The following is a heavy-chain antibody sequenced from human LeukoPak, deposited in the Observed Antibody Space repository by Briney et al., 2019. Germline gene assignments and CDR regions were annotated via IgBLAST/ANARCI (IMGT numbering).Heavy chain of an antibody. CDR2: IYYSGST. J-gene: IGHJ4*02. CDR1: GGSISSHY. D-gene: IGHD1-1*01. Sequence: PSETLSLTCTVSGGSISSHYWSWIRQPPGKGLEWIGYIYYSGSTNYNPSLKSRVTISVDTSKNQFSLKLSSVTAADTAVYYCARGGVQGLDYWGQGTPVTVSS. CDR3: ARGGVQGLDY. V-gene: IGHV4-59*11.